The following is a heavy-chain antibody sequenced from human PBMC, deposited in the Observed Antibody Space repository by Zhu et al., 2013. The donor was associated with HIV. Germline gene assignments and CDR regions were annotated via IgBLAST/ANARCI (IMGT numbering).Heavy chain of an antibody. CDR3: ARGLRYCSSTSCYNWFDP. V-gene: IGHV1-8*01. D-gene: IGHD2-2*01. CDR1: GYTFTSYD. J-gene: IGHJ5*02. CDR2: MNPNSGNT. Sequence: QVQLVQSGAEVKKPGASVKVSCKASGYTFTSYDINWVRQATGQGLEWMGWMNPNSGNTGYAQKFQGRVTMTRNTSISTAYMELSSLRSEDTAVYYCARGLRYCSSTSCYNWFDPWGQGTLVTVSS.